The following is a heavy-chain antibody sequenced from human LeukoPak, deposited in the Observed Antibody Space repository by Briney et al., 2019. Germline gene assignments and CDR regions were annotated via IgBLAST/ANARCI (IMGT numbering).Heavy chain of an antibody. CDR1: GFIFRTYG. Sequence: PGRSLRLSCAASGFIFRTYGMHWVRQAPGKGLQWVSDISSSGTTIYYADSVKGRFTISRDNAKNSLYLQMNSLRAEDTAVYYCARKYCSTTSCLFDNWGQGTLVTVSS. CDR3: ARKYCSTTSCLFDN. V-gene: IGHV3-48*04. D-gene: IGHD2-2*01. J-gene: IGHJ4*02. CDR2: ISSSGTTI.